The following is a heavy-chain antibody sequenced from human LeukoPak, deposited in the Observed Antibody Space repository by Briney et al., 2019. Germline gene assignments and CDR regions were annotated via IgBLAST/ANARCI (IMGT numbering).Heavy chain of an antibody. V-gene: IGHV1-69*13. CDR2: IIPIFGTA. CDR3: TTTGAGTSDAFDI. J-gene: IGHJ3*02. D-gene: IGHD1-1*01. CDR1: GGTFSSYA. Sequence: ASVKVSCKASGGTFSSYAISWVRQAPGQGLEWMGGIIPIFGTANYAQKFQGRVTITADESTSTAYMELSSLRSEDTAVYYCTTTGAGTSDAFDIWGQGTMVIVSS.